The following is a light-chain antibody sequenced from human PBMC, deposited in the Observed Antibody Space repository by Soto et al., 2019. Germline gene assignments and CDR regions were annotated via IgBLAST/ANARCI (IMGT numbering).Light chain of an antibody. CDR3: QQRSNWPPTWT. Sequence: EIVLTQSSATLSLSPGERATLSCRASQSVSSYLAWYQQKPGQAPRLLIYDASNSATGIPARFSGSGSGTDFTLTISSLEPEDFAVYYCQQRSNWPPTWTFGQGTKVEIK. CDR2: DAS. V-gene: IGKV3-11*01. J-gene: IGKJ1*01. CDR1: QSVSSY.